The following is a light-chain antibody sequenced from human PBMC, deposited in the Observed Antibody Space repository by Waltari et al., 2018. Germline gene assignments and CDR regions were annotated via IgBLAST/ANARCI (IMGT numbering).Light chain of an antibody. CDR3: QQSYSTLMYT. V-gene: IGKV1-39*01. Sequence: DIQMTQSPSSLSASVGDRVTITCRASQSISSYLNCYQQKPGKAPKLLIYAASSLQSGVPSRFSGSGSGTDFTLTISSLQPEDFATYYCQQSYSTLMYTFGQGTELEIK. J-gene: IGKJ2*01. CDR1: QSISSY. CDR2: AAS.